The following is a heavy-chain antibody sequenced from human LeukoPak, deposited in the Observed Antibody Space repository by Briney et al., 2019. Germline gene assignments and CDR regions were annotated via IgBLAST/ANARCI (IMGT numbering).Heavy chain of an antibody. CDR1: GGSISSGGYY. J-gene: IGHJ4*02. Sequence: PSQTLSLTCTVSGGSISSGGYYWSWIRQHPGKGLEWIGYIYYSGSTYYNPSLKSRVTISVDTSKNQFSLKLTSVTAADTAVYYCARNYDFWSGYLDYWGQGTLITVSS. CDR3: ARNYDFWSGYLDY. D-gene: IGHD3-3*01. V-gene: IGHV4-31*03. CDR2: IYYSGST.